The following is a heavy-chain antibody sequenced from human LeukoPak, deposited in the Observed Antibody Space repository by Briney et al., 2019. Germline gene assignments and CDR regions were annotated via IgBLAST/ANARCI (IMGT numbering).Heavy chain of an antibody. V-gene: IGHV3-23*01. Sequence: GGSLRLSCAASGFAFSGYAMIWVRQAPGKGLEWVSGISGNDGSTFYADSVKGRFTISRDNSKNTLYLQMNSLRAEDTAAYYCAKDGRTGYFTYWGQGTLVTVSS. CDR1: GFAFSGYA. J-gene: IGHJ4*02. CDR2: ISGNDGST. CDR3: AKDGRTGYFTY. D-gene: IGHD1-1*01.